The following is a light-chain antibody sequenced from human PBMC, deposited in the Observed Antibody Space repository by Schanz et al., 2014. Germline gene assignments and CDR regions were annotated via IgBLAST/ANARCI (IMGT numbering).Light chain of an antibody. CDR2: DVN. CDR1: SSDVGGYNY. J-gene: IGLJ3*02. Sequence: QSALIQPASVSGSPGQSITISCTGTSSDVGGYNYVSWYQQHPGKAPKLMIFDVNQRPSGVPDRFSGSKSGTSASLAITGLQAADEADYYCHSYDSLSGAVFGGGTKLTVL. CDR3: HSYDSLSGAV. V-gene: IGLV2-14*03.